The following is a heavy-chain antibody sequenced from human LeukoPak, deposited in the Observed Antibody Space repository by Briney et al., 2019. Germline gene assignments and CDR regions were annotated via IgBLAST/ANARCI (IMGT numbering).Heavy chain of an antibody. Sequence: ASVKVSCQASGYTFTSYEINWVRQVTGQRLEWMGWMNPNSGNSGYADKFQGRVTLTRDTSTSTAYMELNSLTSDDTAVYFCARSVWSGFFSSFDYWGQGILVTVSS. V-gene: IGHV1-8*01. CDR2: MNPNSGNS. J-gene: IGHJ4*02. D-gene: IGHD3-3*01. CDR1: GYTFTSYE. CDR3: ARSVWSGFFSSFDY.